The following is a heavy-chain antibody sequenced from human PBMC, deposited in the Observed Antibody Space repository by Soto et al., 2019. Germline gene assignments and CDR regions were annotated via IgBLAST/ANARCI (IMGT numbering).Heavy chain of an antibody. V-gene: IGHV3-30*03. J-gene: IGHJ4*02. CDR1: GFAFSSYN. CDR2: LSTDGRTS. D-gene: IGHD3-3*01. CDR3: ARDFEWNFDY. Sequence: QVQLVESGGGVVQPGRSLRLSCSASGFAFSSYNMHWVRQAPGKGPEWLAILSTDGRTSYYADSLRGRFTISRDNSRNTLFLQMNILRADDMAVYYCARDFEWNFDYWGQGTLVTVSP.